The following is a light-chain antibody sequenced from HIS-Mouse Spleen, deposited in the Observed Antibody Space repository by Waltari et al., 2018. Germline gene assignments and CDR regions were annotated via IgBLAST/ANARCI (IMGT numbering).Light chain of an antibody. CDR2: ERS. CDR1: SSDVGSYNL. V-gene: IGLV2-23*01. Sequence: QSALTQPASVSGSPGQSITISCTGTSSDVGSYNLVSWYQQHPGKAPKLMIYERSKRPSGVSNRVSGSKSGNTASLTISGLQAEDEADYYCCSYAGSSTFWVFGGGTKLTVL. J-gene: IGLJ3*02. CDR3: CSYAGSSTFWV.